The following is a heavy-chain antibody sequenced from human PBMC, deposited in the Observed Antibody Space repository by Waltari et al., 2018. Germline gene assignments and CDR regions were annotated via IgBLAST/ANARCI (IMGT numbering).Heavy chain of an antibody. J-gene: IGHJ6*03. CDR3: ARAPFGGYDYIGGTYRYFYYYMDV. CDR2: IYHDGST. V-gene: IGHV4-34*01. Sequence: QVRLQQWGTGLLKPSETLSLTCAVYGESFSGLYWSWIRQPPGKGLEWIGEIYHDGSTNYNPALKGRVTMSVDTSKNQFSLNLSSVTAADTAVYYCARAPFGGYDYIGGTYRYFYYYMDVWGKGTTVTVSS. D-gene: IGHD3-16*02. CDR1: GESFSGLY.